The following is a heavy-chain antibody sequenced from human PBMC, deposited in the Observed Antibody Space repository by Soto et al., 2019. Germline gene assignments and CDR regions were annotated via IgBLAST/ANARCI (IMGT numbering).Heavy chain of an antibody. CDR3: AAGGGLPRYS. Sequence: QLQLQESGSGLVKPSQTLSLTCAVSGGSISSGGYSWSWIRQPPGKGLEWIGYIYNSGSTYYNPSLRSRVTISVARSKNQFSLKLSSVTAADTAVYYCAAGGGLPRYSWGQGTLVTVSS. J-gene: IGHJ4*02. CDR2: IYNSGST. CDR1: GGSISSGGYS. V-gene: IGHV4-30-2*01. D-gene: IGHD5-12*01.